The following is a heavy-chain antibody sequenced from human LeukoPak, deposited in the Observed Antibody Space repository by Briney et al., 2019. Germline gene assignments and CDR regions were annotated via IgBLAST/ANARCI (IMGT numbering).Heavy chain of an antibody. V-gene: IGHV4-59*08. CDR1: GGSISSYY. CDR3: AWDKGDSKFDY. CDR2: IYYSGST. Sequence: SETLSLTCTVSGGSISSYYWSWIRQPPGKGLEWIGYIYYSGSTNYNPSLKSRVTISVDTSKNQFSLKLSSVTAADTAVYYCAWDKGDSKFDYWGQGTLVTVSS. J-gene: IGHJ4*02. D-gene: IGHD6-13*01.